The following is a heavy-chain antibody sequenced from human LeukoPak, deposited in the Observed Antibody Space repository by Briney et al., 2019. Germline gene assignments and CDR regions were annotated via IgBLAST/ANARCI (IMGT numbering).Heavy chain of an antibody. J-gene: IGHJ6*02. CDR3: ARGLQQWLVLNLYYYYGMDV. Sequence: GASVKVSCKASGYTFTSYGISWVRQAPGQGLEWMGWISAYNGNTNYAQKLQGRVTMTTDTSTSTANMELRSLRSDDTAVYYCARGLQQWLVLNLYYYYGMDVWGQGTTVTVSS. D-gene: IGHD6-19*01. CDR1: GYTFTSYG. V-gene: IGHV1-18*01. CDR2: ISAYNGNT.